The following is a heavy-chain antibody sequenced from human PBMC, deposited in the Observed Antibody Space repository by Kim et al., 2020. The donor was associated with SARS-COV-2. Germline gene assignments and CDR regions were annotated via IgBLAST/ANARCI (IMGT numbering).Heavy chain of an antibody. V-gene: IGHV3-64D*09. CDR3: VKDTYYYDSSGYRPYYYGMDV. CDR1: GFTFSSYA. CDR2: ISSNGGST. J-gene: IGHJ6*02. Sequence: GGSLRLSCSASGFTFSSYAMHWVRQAPGKGLEYVSAISSNGGSTYYADSVKGRFTISRDNSKNTLYLQMSSLRAEDTAVYYCVKDTYYYDSSGYRPYYYGMDVWGQGTTVTVSS. D-gene: IGHD3-22*01.